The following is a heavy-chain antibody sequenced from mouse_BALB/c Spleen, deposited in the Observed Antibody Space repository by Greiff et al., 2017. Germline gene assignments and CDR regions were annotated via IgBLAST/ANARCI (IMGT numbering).Heavy chain of an antibody. D-gene: IGHD2-12*01. CDR1: GFTFSSYA. CDR3: ARARPMDY. CDR2: ISSGGST. V-gene: IGHV5-6-5*01. Sequence: EVQLVESGGGLVKPGGSLKLSCAASGFTFSSYAMSWVRQTPEKRLEWVASISSGGSTYYPDSVKGRFTISRDNARNILYLQMSSLRSEDTAMYYCARARPMDYWGQGTSVTVSS. J-gene: IGHJ4*01.